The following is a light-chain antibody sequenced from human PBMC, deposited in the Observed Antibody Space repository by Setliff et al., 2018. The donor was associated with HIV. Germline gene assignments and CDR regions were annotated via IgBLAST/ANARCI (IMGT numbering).Light chain of an antibody. CDR2: EVS. V-gene: IGLV2-14*01. Sequence: QSALTQPASVSGSPGQSITISCIGTISDVGGFNYVSWYQQHPGKAPKLMIYEVSNRPSRISNRFSGSKSANTASLTISGLQAEDEADYYCSSYTSSSTPYVFGTGTKVTVL. CDR1: ISDVGGFNY. CDR3: SSYTSSSTPYV. J-gene: IGLJ1*01.